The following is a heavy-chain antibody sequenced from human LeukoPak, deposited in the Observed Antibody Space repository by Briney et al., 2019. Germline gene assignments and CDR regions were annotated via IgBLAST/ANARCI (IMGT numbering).Heavy chain of an antibody. Sequence: GGSLRLSCAASGFTFSTYSMTWVRQAPGKGLEWVSSISSNSNYIFYADSVKGRFTISRDNAKNSLYLQMNSLRAEDTAVYYCASGRDPLDYWGQGTLVTVSS. D-gene: IGHD1-26*01. CDR3: ASGRDPLDY. CDR2: ISSNSNYI. J-gene: IGHJ4*02. V-gene: IGHV3-21*01. CDR1: GFTFSTYS.